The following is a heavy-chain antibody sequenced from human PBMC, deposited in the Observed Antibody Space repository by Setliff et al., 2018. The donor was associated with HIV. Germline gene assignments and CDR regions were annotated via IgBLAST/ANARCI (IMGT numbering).Heavy chain of an antibody. CDR2: INRNGDST. D-gene: IGHD3-22*01. Sequence: PGGSLRLSCAASGFTFDDYGMSWVRPAPGKRLEWVSGINRNGDSTTYADSVKGRFTISRDNSKNTLYLQMNSLRAEDTAVYCCARSKGHLYYDDDTGYVLRAFDIWGQGTMVTVS. J-gene: IGHJ3*02. V-gene: IGHV3-20*04. CDR1: GFTFDDYG. CDR3: ARSKGHLYYDDDTGYVLRAFDI.